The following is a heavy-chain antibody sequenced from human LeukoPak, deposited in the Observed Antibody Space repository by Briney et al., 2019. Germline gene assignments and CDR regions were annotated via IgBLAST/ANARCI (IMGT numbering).Heavy chain of an antibody. CDR1: SGSFSGYY. CDR2: IYHSGST. J-gene: IGHJ4*02. Sequence: SETLSLTCAVYSGSFSGYYWSWIRQPPGKGLEWIGEIYHSGSTNYDPSLKSRVTISVDTSKNQFSLKLNSVTAADTAVYYCARGFATMVRGVVLDFWGQGTLVTVSS. V-gene: IGHV4-34*01. D-gene: IGHD3-10*01. CDR3: ARGFATMVRGVVLDF.